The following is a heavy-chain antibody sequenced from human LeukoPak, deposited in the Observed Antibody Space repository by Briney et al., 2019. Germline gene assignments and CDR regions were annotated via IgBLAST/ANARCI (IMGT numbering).Heavy chain of an antibody. CDR2: IYTSGST. V-gene: IGHV4-61*02. Sequence: SETLSLTCTVSGGSISSGSYYWSWLRQPAGKGPEWIGRIYTSGSTNYNPSLKSRVTVSVDTSKNQFSLRLSSVTAADTAVYYCASTRRDGYPFDYWGQGTLVTVSS. D-gene: IGHD5-24*01. CDR3: ASTRRDGYPFDY. J-gene: IGHJ4*02. CDR1: GGSISSGSYY.